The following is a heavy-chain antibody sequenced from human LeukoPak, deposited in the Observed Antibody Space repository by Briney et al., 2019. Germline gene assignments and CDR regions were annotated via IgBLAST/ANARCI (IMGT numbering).Heavy chain of an antibody. CDR1: GYSISSGYY. CDR3: ARLSSSGWSY. Sequence: SSETLSLTCAVSGYSISSGYYWGWIRQPPGKGLEWIGSIYHSGSTYYNPSLKSRVTISVDTSKNQFSLKLSSVTAADTAVYYCARLSSSGWSYWGQGTLVTVSS. V-gene: IGHV4-38-2*01. CDR2: IYHSGST. D-gene: IGHD6-19*01. J-gene: IGHJ4*02.